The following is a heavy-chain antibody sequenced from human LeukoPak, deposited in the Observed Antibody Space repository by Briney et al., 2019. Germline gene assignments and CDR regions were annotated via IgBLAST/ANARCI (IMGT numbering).Heavy chain of an antibody. V-gene: IGHV1-2*02. CDR1: GYTFTGYY. CDR2: INPNSGGT. Sequence: ASVKVSCKASGYTFTGYYMHWVRQAPGQGLEWMGWINPNSGGTNYAQKFQGRVTMTRDTSISTAYMELSRLRSDDTAVYYCATSYSSGWYYFDYWGQGTLVTVSS. D-gene: IGHD6-19*01. J-gene: IGHJ4*02. CDR3: ATSYSSGWYYFDY.